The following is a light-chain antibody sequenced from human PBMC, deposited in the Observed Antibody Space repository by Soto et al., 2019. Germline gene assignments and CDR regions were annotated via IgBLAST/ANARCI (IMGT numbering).Light chain of an antibody. CDR2: AAS. V-gene: IGKV1-39*01. Sequence: DIQMTQSPSSLSASVGDRVTITCRASQSISSFLNWYQQKPGKAPKLLIYAASSFQSGVPSRFSGSGSGTDYTLTISSLHPEDFATYYCQQSYSNPYTFGQGTKLEIK. CDR3: QQSYSNPYT. J-gene: IGKJ2*01. CDR1: QSISSF.